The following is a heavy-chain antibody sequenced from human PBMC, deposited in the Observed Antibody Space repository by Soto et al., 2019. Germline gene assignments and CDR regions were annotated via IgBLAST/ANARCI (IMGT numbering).Heavy chain of an antibody. V-gene: IGHV3-23*01. CDR1: GFTFSSHA. D-gene: IGHD2-8*01. CDR2: ISGIGDST. Sequence: PGGSLRLSCAASGFTFSSHAMSWVRQSPVKGLEWISAISGIGDSTYYADSVRGRFTISRDNSKNTLYLQMNSLRADDTAVYYCAKESTPPLGYCFNGVCYNDYWGQGTLVTVSS. CDR3: AKESTPPLGYCFNGVCYNDY. J-gene: IGHJ4*02.